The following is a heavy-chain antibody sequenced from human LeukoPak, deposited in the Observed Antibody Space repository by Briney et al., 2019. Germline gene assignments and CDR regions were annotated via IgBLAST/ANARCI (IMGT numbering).Heavy chain of an antibody. D-gene: IGHD1-1*01. V-gene: IGHV3-15*01. CDR2: IKSKTNGETT. J-gene: IGHJ4*02. CDR1: GFAFTKAW. Sequence: PGGSLRLSCAASGFAFTKAWMSWVRQAPGKGLEWVGRIKSKTNGETTDYAAPVRGRFTISRDDSKNMVYLQMNSLKTEDTALYYCTTNAAVGTWEIFDYWGQGTLVTVSS. CDR3: TTNAAVGTWEIFDY.